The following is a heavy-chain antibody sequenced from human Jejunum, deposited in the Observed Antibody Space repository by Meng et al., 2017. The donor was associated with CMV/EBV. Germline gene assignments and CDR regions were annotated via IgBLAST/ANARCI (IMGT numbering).Heavy chain of an antibody. J-gene: IGHJ4*02. CDR3: ATGEMDH. Sequence: LRLSCAASGFTFSTYAMSWVRQTPGRGLEWVSYINYNSGTIYYADSVRGRFTISRDNANNSLFLQMNSLRAEDTAVYYCATGEMDHWGQGTLVTVSS. CDR1: GFTFSTYA. CDR2: INYNSGTI. V-gene: IGHV3-48*04. D-gene: IGHD7-27*01.